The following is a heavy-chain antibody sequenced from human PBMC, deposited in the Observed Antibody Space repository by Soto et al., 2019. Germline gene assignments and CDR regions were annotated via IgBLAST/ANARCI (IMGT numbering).Heavy chain of an antibody. D-gene: IGHD1-26*01. V-gene: IGHV1-3*01. CDR1: GYTFTSYA. CDR3: ARAPIVGATTTEYYFDY. Sequence: ASVKVSCKASGYTFTSYAIHWVRQAPGQRLEWMGWINAGNGNTKYSQRFQGRVTITRDTSASTAYMELSSLRSDDTAVYYCARAPIVGATTTEYYFDYSGQGTLVTVSS. J-gene: IGHJ4*02. CDR2: INAGNGNT.